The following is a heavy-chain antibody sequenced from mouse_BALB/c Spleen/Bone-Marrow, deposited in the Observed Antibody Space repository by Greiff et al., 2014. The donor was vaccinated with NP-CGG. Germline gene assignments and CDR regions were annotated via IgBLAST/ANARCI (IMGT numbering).Heavy chain of an antibody. CDR3: AREGYGNSYYFDY. D-gene: IGHD2-10*02. V-gene: IGHV1-84*02. CDR2: IYPGSGNT. Sequence: LMESGPELVKPGASVKISCKASGYTFTDYYINWEKQKPGQGLEWIGWIYPGSGNTKYNEKFKGKATLTVDTSSSTAYMQLSSLTSEDTAVYFCAREGYGNSYYFDYWGQGTTLTVSS. CDR1: GYTFTDYY. J-gene: IGHJ2*01.